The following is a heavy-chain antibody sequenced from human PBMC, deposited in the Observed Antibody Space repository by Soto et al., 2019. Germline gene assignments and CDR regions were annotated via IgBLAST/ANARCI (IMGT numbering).Heavy chain of an antibody. V-gene: IGHV3-30*18. Sequence: GGSLRLSCAASGFTFSSYGMHWVRQAPGKGLEWVAVISYDGSNKYYADSVKGRFTISRDNSKNTLYLQMNSLRAEDTAVYYCAKDQERYYSDSSGYLWGQGTLVTVSS. CDR1: GFTFSSYG. J-gene: IGHJ5*02. CDR2: ISYDGSNK. CDR3: AKDQERYYSDSSGYL. D-gene: IGHD3-22*01.